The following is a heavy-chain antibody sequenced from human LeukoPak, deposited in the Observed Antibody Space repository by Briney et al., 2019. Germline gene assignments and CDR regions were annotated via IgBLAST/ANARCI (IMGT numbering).Heavy chain of an antibody. J-gene: IGHJ4*02. CDR2: IYYSGST. CDR3: ARPASGGYDFYFDY. CDR1: GGSISSSSYY. V-gene: IGHV4-39*01. Sequence: PETLSLTCTVSGGSISSSSYYWGWIRQPPGKGLEWIGSIYYSGSTYYNPSLKSRVTISVDTSKNQFSLKLSSVTAADTAVYYCARPASGGYDFYFDYWGQGTLVTVSS. D-gene: IGHD5-12*01.